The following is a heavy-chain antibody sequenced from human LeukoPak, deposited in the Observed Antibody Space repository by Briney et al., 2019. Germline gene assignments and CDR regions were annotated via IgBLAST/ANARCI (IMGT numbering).Heavy chain of an antibody. J-gene: IGHJ5*02. CDR1: GGSVSSTNYY. V-gene: IGHV4-39*01. CDR2: IYYSGRT. Sequence: PSETLSLTCTVSGGSVSSTNYYWGWIRQPPGKGLEWIASIYYSGRTYNNPSLKSRVTMSLDTSKNQFSLKLSSVTAADTAVYYCARRKGYSYGTRGTNWFDPWGQGTLVTVYS. D-gene: IGHD5-18*01. CDR3: ARRKGYSYGTRGTNWFDP.